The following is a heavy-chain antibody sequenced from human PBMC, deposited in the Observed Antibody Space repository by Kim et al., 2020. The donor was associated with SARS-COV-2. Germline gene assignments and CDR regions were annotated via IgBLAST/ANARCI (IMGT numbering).Heavy chain of an antibody. CDR3: AGGHYGDYVAPFDP. Sequence: AQKFQGRVTITADESTSTAYMELSSLRSEDTAVYYCAGGHYGDYVAPFDPWGQGTLVTVSS. J-gene: IGHJ5*02. V-gene: IGHV1-69*01. D-gene: IGHD4-17*01.